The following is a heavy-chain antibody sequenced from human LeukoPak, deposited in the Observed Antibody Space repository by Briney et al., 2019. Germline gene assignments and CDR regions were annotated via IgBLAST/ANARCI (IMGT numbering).Heavy chain of an antibody. V-gene: IGHV3-30*02. Sequence: PGGSLRLSCAASGFTFSSYGMHWVRQAPGKGLEWVAFIRYDGSNKYYADSVKGRFTISRDNSKNTLYLQMNSLRAEDTAVYYCAKVRWDRRELLLALDYWGQGTLVTVSS. CDR1: GFTFSSYG. J-gene: IGHJ4*02. CDR3: AKVRWDRRELLLALDY. D-gene: IGHD1-26*01. CDR2: IRYDGSNK.